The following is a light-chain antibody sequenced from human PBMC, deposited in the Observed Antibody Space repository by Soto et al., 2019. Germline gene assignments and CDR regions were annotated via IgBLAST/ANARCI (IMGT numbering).Light chain of an antibody. CDR2: GTS. CDR1: QSVDSY. CDR3: QQYGSSPLT. J-gene: IGKJ5*01. V-gene: IGKV3-20*01. Sequence: EIVLTQSPASLSLSPGERATLSCRASQSVDSYLVWYQQKPGQAPRLLIFGTSNRATGVPARFSGSGSGTDFTLTIGRLEPEDFAVYYCQQYGSSPLTCGGGTRREIK.